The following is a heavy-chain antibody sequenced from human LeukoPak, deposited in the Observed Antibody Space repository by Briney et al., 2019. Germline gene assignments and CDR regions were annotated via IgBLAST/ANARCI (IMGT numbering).Heavy chain of an antibody. CDR3: ARASDCSGGSCYSAGADY. CDR2: INAGNGNT. CDR1: GYTFTSYA. J-gene: IGHJ4*02. D-gene: IGHD2-15*01. Sequence: ASVKVSCKASGYTFTSYAMHWVRQAPGQRLEWMGWINAGNGNTKYSQEFQGRVTITRDTSASTAYMELSSLRSEDMAVYYCARASDCSGGSCYSAGADYWGQGTLVTVPS. V-gene: IGHV1-3*03.